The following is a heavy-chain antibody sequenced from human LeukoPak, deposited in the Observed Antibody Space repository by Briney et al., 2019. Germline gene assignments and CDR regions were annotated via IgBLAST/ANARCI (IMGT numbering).Heavy chain of an antibody. V-gene: IGHV3-23*01. D-gene: IGHD3-3*01. CDR3: AKDADLFWSGYSYFDY. CDR2: ISGSGGST. CDR1: GFTFSSYA. Sequence: GSLRLSCAASGFTFSSYAMSWVRQAPGKRLEWVSAISGSGGSTYYADSVKGRFTISRDNSKNTLYLQMNSLRAEDTAVYYCAKDADLFWSGYSYFDYWGQGTLVTVSS. J-gene: IGHJ4*02.